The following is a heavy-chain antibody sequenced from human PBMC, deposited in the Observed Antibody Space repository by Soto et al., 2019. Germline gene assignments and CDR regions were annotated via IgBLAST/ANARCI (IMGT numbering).Heavy chain of an antibody. J-gene: IGHJ5*02. CDR3: ARLYYDFWSGNPRNSWFGP. CDR1: GFTFSDYY. CDR2: ISSSSSYT. Sequence: GSLRLSCAASGFTFSDYYMSWIRQAPGKGLEWVSYISSSSSYTNYADSVKGRFTISRDNAKNSLYLQMNSLRAEDTAVYYCARLYYDFWSGNPRNSWFGPWGQGTLVTVSS. V-gene: IGHV3-11*06. D-gene: IGHD3-3*01.